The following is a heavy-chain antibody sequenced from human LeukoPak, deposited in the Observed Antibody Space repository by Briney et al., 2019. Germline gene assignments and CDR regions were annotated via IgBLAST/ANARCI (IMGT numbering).Heavy chain of an antibody. Sequence: PGGSLRLSCAPYAFTLSSYAMRWVRQAPGKGLEWVSAISGSGGSTYYADSVKGRSTTSRNNSKNTLYLQMNSLRAEDTAVYYCAKEKPGGYSRDYFDYWGQGTLVTVSS. CDR3: AKEKPGGYSRDYFDY. CDR1: AFTLSSYA. D-gene: IGHD2-15*01. V-gene: IGHV3-23*01. J-gene: IGHJ4*02. CDR2: ISGSGGST.